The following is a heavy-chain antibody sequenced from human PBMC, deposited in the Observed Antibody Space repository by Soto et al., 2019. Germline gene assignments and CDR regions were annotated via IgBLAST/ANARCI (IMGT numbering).Heavy chain of an antibody. J-gene: IGHJ4*02. CDR2: ISYDGSNK. CDR3: VRAVGGWPPSNLDY. V-gene: IGHV3-30-3*01. Sequence: QVQLVESGGGVVQPGRSLRLSCAASGFTFSSYAMHWVRQAPGKGLEWVAVISYDGSNKYYADSVKGRFTISRDNSKNTLHLQMNSLRAEDTAVYYCVRAVGGWPPSNLDYWGQGTLVTVSS. D-gene: IGHD3-16*01. CDR1: GFTFSSYA.